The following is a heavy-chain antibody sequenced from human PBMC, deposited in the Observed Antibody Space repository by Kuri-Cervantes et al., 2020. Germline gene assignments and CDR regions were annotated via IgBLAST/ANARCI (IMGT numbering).Heavy chain of an antibody. CDR1: GFTFDDYA. D-gene: IGHD3-22*01. CDR3: ARGNRHFYDSSGLNFDY. V-gene: IGHV3-7*01. Sequence: GESLKISCAASGFTFDDYAMHWVRQAPGKGLEWVANIKQDGSEKYYADSVKGRFTISRDNAKNSLYLQMSSLRDEDTAVYYCARGNRHFYDSSGLNFDYWGQGTLVTVSS. CDR2: IKQDGSEK. J-gene: IGHJ4*02.